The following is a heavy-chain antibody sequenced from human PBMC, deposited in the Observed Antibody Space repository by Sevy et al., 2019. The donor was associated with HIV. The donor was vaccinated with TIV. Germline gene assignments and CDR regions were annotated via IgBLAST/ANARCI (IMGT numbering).Heavy chain of an antibody. CDR2: ISGGGGST. CDR1: GLTLSSYA. Sequence: GGSLRLSCADSGLTLSSYAMNWVRQAPGKGLEWVSAISGGGGSTYYADSVEGRFTISRDNSKNTLYLQMNSLRAEDTAVYYCAKAPPGHCSSGSCPRAYYYYGMDVWGQGTTVTVSS. V-gene: IGHV3-23*01. D-gene: IGHD2-15*01. J-gene: IGHJ6*02. CDR3: AKAPPGHCSSGSCPRAYYYYGMDV.